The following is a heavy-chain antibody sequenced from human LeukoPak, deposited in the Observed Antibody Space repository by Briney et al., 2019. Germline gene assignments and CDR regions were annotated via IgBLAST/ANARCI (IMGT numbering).Heavy chain of an antibody. J-gene: IGHJ4*02. CDR2: IKQDGSEK. D-gene: IGHD2-2*01. Sequence: GGSLRLSCAASGFTLTKYWMTWVRQAPGEGLEWVANIKQDGSEKFYVDSVKGRFTISRDNAKNSLDLQINSLGAEDTAVYYCARGLDCRSTSCYLDNWGQGTLVTVSS. CDR3: ARGLDCRSTSCYLDN. V-gene: IGHV3-7*01. CDR1: GFTLTKYW.